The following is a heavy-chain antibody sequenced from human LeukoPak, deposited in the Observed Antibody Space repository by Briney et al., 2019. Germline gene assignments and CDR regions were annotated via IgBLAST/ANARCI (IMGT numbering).Heavy chain of an antibody. CDR2: IKSKTDGGTT. D-gene: IGHD3-3*01. Sequence: GGSLRLSCAASGFTFSNAWMSWVRQAPGKGLERVGRIKSKTDGGTTDYAAPVKGRFTISRDDSKNTLYLQMNSLKTEDTAVYYCTTDLITIFGVGNDAFDIWGQGTMVTVSS. CDR3: TTDLITIFGVGNDAFDI. V-gene: IGHV3-15*01. J-gene: IGHJ3*02. CDR1: GFTFSNAW.